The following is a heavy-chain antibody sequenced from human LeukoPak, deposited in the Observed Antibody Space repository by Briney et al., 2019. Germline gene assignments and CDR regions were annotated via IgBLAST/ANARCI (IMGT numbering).Heavy chain of an antibody. CDR1: GGSISSHY. J-gene: IGHJ4*02. CDR2: IYYSGST. D-gene: IGHD3-22*01. CDR3: ARGITQDSSGYYYFDY. Sequence: PSETLSLTCIVSGGSISSHYWSWIRQPPGKGLEWIGYIYYSGSTNYNPSHKSRVTISVDTSKNQFSLKLSSVTAADTAVYYWARGITQDSSGYYYFDYWGQGTLVTVSS. V-gene: IGHV4-59*11.